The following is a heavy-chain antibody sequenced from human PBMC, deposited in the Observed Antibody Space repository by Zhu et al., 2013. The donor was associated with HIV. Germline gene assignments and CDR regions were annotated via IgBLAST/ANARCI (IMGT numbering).Heavy chain of an antibody. D-gene: IGHD6-19*01. Sequence: QVQLVQSGAEVKKPGASVKVSCKASGYTFTSYDINWVRQATGQGLEWMGWMNPNSGNTGYAQKFQGRVTMTRNTSIGTAYMELSSLRSEDTAVYYCARDSRFSSGYEFDYWGQGTLVTVSS. CDR1: GYTFTSYD. CDR3: ARDSRFSSGYEFDY. CDR2: MNPNSGNT. J-gene: IGHJ4*02. V-gene: IGHV1-8*01.